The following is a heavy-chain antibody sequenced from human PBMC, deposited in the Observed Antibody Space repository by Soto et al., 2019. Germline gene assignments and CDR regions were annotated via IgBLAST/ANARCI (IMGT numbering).Heavy chain of an antibody. J-gene: IGHJ4*02. V-gene: IGHV4-31*03. CDR1: GGSISSAAYY. CDR2: ISHSGST. D-gene: IGHD5-18*01. CDR3: ARATPWIQLHLYYFDY. Sequence: SETLSLTCTVSGGSISSAAYYWSWIRQHPGKGLEWIGYISHSGSTYYNPSLKSRVIISVDTSKNQFSLSRLRSDDTAVYYCARATPWIQLHLYYFDYWGQGTLVTVSS.